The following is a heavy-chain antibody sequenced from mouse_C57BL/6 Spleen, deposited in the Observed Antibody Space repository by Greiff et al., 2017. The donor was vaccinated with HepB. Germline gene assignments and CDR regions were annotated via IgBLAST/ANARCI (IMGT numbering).Heavy chain of an antibody. D-gene: IGHD1-1*01. Sequence: QVQLQQSGAELVRPGASVTLSCKASGYTFTDYEMHWVKQTPVHGLEWIGAIDPETGGTAYNQKFKGKAILTADKSSSTAYMELRSLTSEDSAVYDCTSFTTVVARYFDVWGTGTTVTVSS. J-gene: IGHJ1*03. CDR2: IDPETGGT. V-gene: IGHV1-15*01. CDR3: TSFTTVVARYFDV. CDR1: GYTFTDYE.